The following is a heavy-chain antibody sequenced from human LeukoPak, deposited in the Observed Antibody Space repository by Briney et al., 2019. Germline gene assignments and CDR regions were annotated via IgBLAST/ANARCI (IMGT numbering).Heavy chain of an antibody. D-gene: IGHD2-21*02. CDR1: GFTFSNYN. CDR3: TTNGAAYCGGDCYDY. CDR2: ISSSSSYI. J-gene: IGHJ4*02. V-gene: IGHV3-21*03. Sequence: GGSLRLSCAASGFTFSNYNMNWVRQAPGRGLEWVSSISSSSSYIYYADSVKGRFTISRDNAKNSLYLQMNSLKTEDTAVYYCTTNGAAYCGGDCYDYWGQGTLVTVSS.